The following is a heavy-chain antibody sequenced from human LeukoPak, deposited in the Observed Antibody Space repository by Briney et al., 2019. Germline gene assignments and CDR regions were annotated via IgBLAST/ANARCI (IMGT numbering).Heavy chain of an antibody. D-gene: IGHD1-26*01. J-gene: IGHJ4*02. CDR2: TNPSGGST. CDR3: AASGSYYGGFDY. Sequence: GASVKVSCKASGYSFTSYYMHWVRQAPGQGLEWMGITNPSGGSTSYAQKFQGRVTMTRDMSTSTVYMELSSLRSEDTAVYYCAASGSYYGGFDYWGQGTLVTVSS. CDR1: GYSFTSYY. V-gene: IGHV1-46*01.